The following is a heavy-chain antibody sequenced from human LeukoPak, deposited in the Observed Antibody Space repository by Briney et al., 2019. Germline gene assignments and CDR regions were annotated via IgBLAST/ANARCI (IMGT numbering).Heavy chain of an antibody. CDR3: ARIYGDYLYAFDI. D-gene: IGHD4-17*01. CDR2: IYYSGST. V-gene: IGHV4-39*01. CDR1: GGSISSSSYY. Sequence: PSETLSLTCTVSGGSISSSSYYWGWIRQPPGKGLEWIGSIYYSGSTYYNPSLKSRVTISVDTSKNQFSLKLSSVTAADTAVYYCARIYGDYLYAFDIWGQGTMVTVSS. J-gene: IGHJ3*02.